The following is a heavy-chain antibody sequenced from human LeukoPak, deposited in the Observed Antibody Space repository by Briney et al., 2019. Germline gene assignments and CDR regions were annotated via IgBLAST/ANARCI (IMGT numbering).Heavy chain of an antibody. CDR1: GFTFSSYN. V-gene: IGHV3-48*04. J-gene: IGHJ4*02. Sequence: GGSLRLSCAASGFTFSSYNMNWVRQAPGKGLEWVSYISGRGNTIKYADTVKGRFTISRDNGKNSLYLHMSSLRAEDTAVYYCARDPPALEDFDYWGQGTQVTVSS. CDR3: ARDPPALEDFDY. CDR2: ISGRGNTI.